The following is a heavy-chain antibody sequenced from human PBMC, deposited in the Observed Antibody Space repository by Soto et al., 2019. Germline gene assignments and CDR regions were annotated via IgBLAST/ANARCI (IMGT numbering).Heavy chain of an antibody. CDR1: VEPMTGGYY. D-gene: IGHD2-15*01. Sequence: TLSLTCDVSVEPMTGGYYWGWIRQSPGKGLEWIGSIYYGGTTYYNPSLRSRLAISIDTSKNQFSLRLSSVTAADTALYYCARGWYYFDFWGQGTLVTVSS. CDR2: IYYGGTT. J-gene: IGHJ4*02. V-gene: IGHV4-38-2*01. CDR3: ARGWYYFDF.